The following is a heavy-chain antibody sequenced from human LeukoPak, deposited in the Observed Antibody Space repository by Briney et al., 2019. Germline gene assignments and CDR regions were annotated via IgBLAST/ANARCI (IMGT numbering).Heavy chain of an antibody. V-gene: IGHV1-69*13. Sequence: ASVKVSCKASGYTFTSYGISWVRQAPGQGLEWMGGFIPIFGTANYAQKFQGRVTITADESTSTAYMELSSLRSEDTAVYYCATQQSGKQQHPWGQGTLVTVSS. D-gene: IGHD6-13*01. J-gene: IGHJ5*02. CDR1: GYTFTSYG. CDR2: FIPIFGTA. CDR3: ATQQSGKQQHP.